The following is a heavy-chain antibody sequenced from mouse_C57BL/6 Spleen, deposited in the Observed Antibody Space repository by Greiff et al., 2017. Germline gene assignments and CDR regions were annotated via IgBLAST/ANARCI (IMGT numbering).Heavy chain of an antibody. CDR1: GYTFTDYE. J-gene: IGHJ2*01. D-gene: IGHD2-5*01. Sequence: VQLQQSGAELVRPGASVTLSCKASGYTFTDYEMHWVEQTPVHGLEWIGAIDPETGGTAYNQKFKGKAILTADKSSSTAYMELRSLTSEDSAVYYCTRSGYYSNYEYFDYWGQGTTLTVSS. CDR3: TRSGYYSNYEYFDY. V-gene: IGHV1-15*01. CDR2: IDPETGGT.